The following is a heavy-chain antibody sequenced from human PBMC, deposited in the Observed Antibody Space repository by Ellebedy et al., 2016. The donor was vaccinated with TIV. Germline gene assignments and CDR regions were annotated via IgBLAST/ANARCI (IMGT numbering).Heavy chain of an antibody. V-gene: IGHV3-15*01. CDR3: TTDVLRYFDWLLSAHYYYYGMDV. CDR2: IKSKTDGGTT. Sequence: GGSLRLXCAASGFTVSSNYMSWVRQAPGKGLEWVGRIKSKTDGGTTDYAAPVKGRFTISRDDSKNTLYLQMNSLKTEDTAVYYCTTDVLRYFDWLLSAHYYYYGMDVWGQGTTVTVSS. J-gene: IGHJ6*02. D-gene: IGHD3-9*01. CDR1: GFTVSSNY.